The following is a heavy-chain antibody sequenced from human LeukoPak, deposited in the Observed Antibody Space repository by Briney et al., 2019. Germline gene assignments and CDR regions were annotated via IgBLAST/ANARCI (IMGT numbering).Heavy chain of an antibody. D-gene: IGHD1-20*01. Sequence: ASVEVSCKASGYTFTGYYMHWVRQAPGQGLEWMGWINPNSGGTNYAQKFQGRVTMTRDTSISTAYMELSRLRSDDTAVYYCARTITGKDYYYYMDVWGKGTTVTVSS. CDR3: ARTITGKDYYYYMDV. V-gene: IGHV1-2*02. CDR2: INPNSGGT. CDR1: GYTFTGYY. J-gene: IGHJ6*03.